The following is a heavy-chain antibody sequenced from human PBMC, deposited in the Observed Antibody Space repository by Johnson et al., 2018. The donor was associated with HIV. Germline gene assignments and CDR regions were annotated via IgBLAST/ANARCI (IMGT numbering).Heavy chain of an antibody. V-gene: IGHV3-30*14. D-gene: IGHD3-10*01. Sequence: QVQLVESGGGVVQPGRSLRLSCAASGFTFSSYAMHWVRQAPGKGLEWVAVISYDGSNKYYADSVKGRFTISRDNSKNTLYLQMNSLRAEDTAVYYCARDPPSYGSGSYFRAFDIWGQGTMVTVSS. CDR1: GFTFSSYA. CDR3: ARDPPSYGSGSYFRAFDI. CDR2: ISYDGSNK. J-gene: IGHJ3*02.